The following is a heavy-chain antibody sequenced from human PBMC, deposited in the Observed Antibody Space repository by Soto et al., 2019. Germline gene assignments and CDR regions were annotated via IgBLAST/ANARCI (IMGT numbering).Heavy chain of an antibody. D-gene: IGHD1-1*01. Sequence: PGGSLRLSCAASGFTFSSYAMHWVRQAPGKGLEWVAVISYDGSNKYYADSVKGRFTISRDNSKNTLYLQMNSLRAEDTAVYYCARFPRTTDTFDYWGQGTLVTAPQ. J-gene: IGHJ4*02. CDR1: GFTFSSYA. CDR2: ISYDGSNK. V-gene: IGHV3-30-3*01. CDR3: ARFPRTTDTFDY.